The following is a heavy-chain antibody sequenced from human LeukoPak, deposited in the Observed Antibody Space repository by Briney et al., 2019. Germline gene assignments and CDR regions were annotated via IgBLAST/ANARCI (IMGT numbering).Heavy chain of an antibody. J-gene: IGHJ4*02. V-gene: IGHV4-39*07. D-gene: IGHD3-22*01. CDR3: ARGWRYYDSSGFRFDY. CDR1: GGSISSSSYY. Sequence: PSETLSLTCTVSGGSISSSSYYWGWIRQPPGKGLEWIGSIYYSGSTYYNPSLKSRVTISVDTSKNQFSLKLSSVTAADTAVYYCARGWRYYDSSGFRFDYWGQGTLVTVSS. CDR2: IYYSGST.